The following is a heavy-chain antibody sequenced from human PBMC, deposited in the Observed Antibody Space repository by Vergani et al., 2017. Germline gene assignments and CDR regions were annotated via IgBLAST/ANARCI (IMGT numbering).Heavy chain of an antibody. V-gene: IGHV1-2*04. CDR2: INPNSGGT. J-gene: IGHJ6*02. CDR3: ARAIDTAMVKSYYYGMDV. CDR1: GYTFTGYY. Sequence: QVQLVQSGAEVKKPGASVKVSCKASGYTFTGYYMHWVRQAPGQGLEWMGWINPNSGGTNYAQKFQGWFTMTRDTSISTAYMELSRLRSDDTAVYYCARAIDTAMVKSYYYGMDVWGQGTTVTVSS. D-gene: IGHD5-18*01.